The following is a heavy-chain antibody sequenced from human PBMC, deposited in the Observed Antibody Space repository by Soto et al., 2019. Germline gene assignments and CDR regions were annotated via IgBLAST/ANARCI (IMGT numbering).Heavy chain of an antibody. Sequence: QVQLQESGPGLVKPSDTLSLTCAVSGYSISSSNWWGWIRQPPGKGLEWIGYIYYSGTTYYNPSLISRVTMSVDTSQNQYSLKLAAVTAVDTAVYYCARGEIQGPIDHWGQGTLVTVSS. V-gene: IGHV4-28*03. D-gene: IGHD1-26*01. CDR1: GYSISSSNW. CDR2: IYYSGTT. J-gene: IGHJ4*02. CDR3: ARGEIQGPIDH.